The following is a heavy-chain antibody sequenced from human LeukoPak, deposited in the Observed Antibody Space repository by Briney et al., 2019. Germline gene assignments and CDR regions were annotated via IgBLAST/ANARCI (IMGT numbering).Heavy chain of an antibody. CDR3: AHRHTTWHYFDY. J-gene: IGHJ4*02. D-gene: IGHD1-14*01. CDR2: IYWDDDK. CDR1: GFSRSTSGVG. Sequence: SGPTLVKPTQTLTLTCTFSGFSRSTSGVGVGWILQPPGKALEWLAVIYWDDDKRYSPSLESRLTITKDTSKNQVVLTMTNMDPVDTATYYCAHRHTTWHYFDYWGQGNLVTVSS. V-gene: IGHV2-5*02.